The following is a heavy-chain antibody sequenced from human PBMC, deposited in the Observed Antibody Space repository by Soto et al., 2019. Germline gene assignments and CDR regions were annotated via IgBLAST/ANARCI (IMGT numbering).Heavy chain of an antibody. CDR3: ARVFIPIMVLVPAAIRGGYYYGMDV. D-gene: IGHD2-2*01. Sequence: ASVKVSCKASGYTFSDYDINWVRQAPGQGLEWMGIINPSGGSTSYAQKFQGRVTMTRDTSISTAYMELSRLRSDDTAVYYCARVFIPIMVLVPAAIRGGYYYGMDVGGQGTRVTVS. CDR1: GYTFSDYD. J-gene: IGHJ6*02. V-gene: IGHV1-46*01. CDR2: INPSGGST.